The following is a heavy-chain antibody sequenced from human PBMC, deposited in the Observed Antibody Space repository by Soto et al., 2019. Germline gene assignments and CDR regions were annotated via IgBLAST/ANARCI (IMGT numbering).Heavy chain of an antibody. CDR3: AREGGYSRSWYNWFDP. J-gene: IGHJ5*02. V-gene: IGHV3-33*01. D-gene: IGHD6-13*01. Sequence: QVQLVASGGGVVQPGRSLRLSCAASGFTFSSYGMHWVRQAPGKGLEWVAVIWYDGSNKYYAASVKGRFTISRDNSKNTMYLQMNSLSAEDTAVYYGAREGGYSRSWYNWFDPWGQGTLVTVSS. CDR1: GFTFSSYG. CDR2: IWYDGSNK.